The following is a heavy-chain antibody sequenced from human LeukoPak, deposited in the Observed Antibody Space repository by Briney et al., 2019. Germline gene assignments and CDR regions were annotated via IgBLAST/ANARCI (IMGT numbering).Heavy chain of an antibody. Sequence: ASVKVSCKASGYTFTGYYMHWVRQAPGQGLEWMGWINPYSGDTNYPQKFQGWVTMTRDTSISTAYMELSRLRSDDTAVYHCAREVGRYDAFDIWGQGTMVTVSS. V-gene: IGHV1-2*04. CDR2: INPYSGDT. CDR3: AREVGRYDAFDI. J-gene: IGHJ3*02. CDR1: GYTFTGYY. D-gene: IGHD1-26*01.